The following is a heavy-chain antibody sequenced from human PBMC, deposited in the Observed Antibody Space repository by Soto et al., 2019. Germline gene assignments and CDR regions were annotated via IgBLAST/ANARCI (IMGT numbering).Heavy chain of an antibody. CDR1: GGTFSSYA. J-gene: IGHJ6*02. Sequence: SVKVSCKASGGTFSSYAISWARQAPGQGLEWMGGIIPIFGTANYAQKFQGRVTITADEFTSTAYMELSSLRSEDTAVYYCASGYYYDSSGYYYYYGMDVWGQGTTVTVSS. CDR3: ASGYYYDSSGYYYYYGMDV. CDR2: IIPIFGTA. V-gene: IGHV1-69*13. D-gene: IGHD3-22*01.